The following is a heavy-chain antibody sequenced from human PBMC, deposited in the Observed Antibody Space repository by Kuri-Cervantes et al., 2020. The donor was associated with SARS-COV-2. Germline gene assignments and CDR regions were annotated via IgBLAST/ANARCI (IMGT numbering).Heavy chain of an antibody. CDR1: GFSFSSYS. V-gene: IGHV3-21*01. D-gene: IGHD1-26*01. CDR2: ISTSSNFI. Sequence: GESLKISCAASGFSFSSYSMNWVRQAPGKGLEWVSMISTSSNFIYYEDSVKGRFTISRDNAKNSLYLQMNSLRAEDTAVYYCATTLVGARNYWGQGTLVTVSS. J-gene: IGHJ4*02. CDR3: ATTLVGARNY.